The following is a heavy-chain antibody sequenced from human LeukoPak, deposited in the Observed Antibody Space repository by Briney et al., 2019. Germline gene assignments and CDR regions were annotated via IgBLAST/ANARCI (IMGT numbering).Heavy chain of an antibody. CDR2: ITASGGST. CDR3: ARDYPTSGIVTIFDY. Sequence: GGSLRLSCASSGFTFNNYAMTWVRQAPGKGLEWVSSITASGGSTYCADSVKGRFTISRDNSKNTLYLPMSSLRAEDTAVYYCARDYPTSGIVTIFDYWGQGTLVTVSS. CDR1: GFTFNNYA. J-gene: IGHJ4*02. V-gene: IGHV3-23*01. D-gene: IGHD1-1*01.